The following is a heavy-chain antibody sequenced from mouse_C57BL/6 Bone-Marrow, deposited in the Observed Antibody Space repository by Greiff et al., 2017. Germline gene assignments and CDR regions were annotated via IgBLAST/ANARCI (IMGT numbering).Heavy chain of an antibody. CDR2: ISSGGSYT. V-gene: IGHV5-6*01. CDR1: GFTFSSYG. Sequence: EVQLVESGGDLVKPGGSLKLSCAASGFTFSSYGMSWVRQTPDKRLEWVATISSGGSYTYYPDSVKGRFTISRDNAKNTLYLQMSSLKSEDTAMYYCARGLFDYWGQGTTLTVSS. J-gene: IGHJ2*01. D-gene: IGHD2-13*01. CDR3: ARGLFDY.